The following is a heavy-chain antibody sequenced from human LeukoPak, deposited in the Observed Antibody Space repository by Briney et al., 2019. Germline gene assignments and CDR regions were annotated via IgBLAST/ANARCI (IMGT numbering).Heavy chain of an antibody. V-gene: IGHV3-21*01. CDR2: ISSSSSYI. CDR1: GFTFSSYS. Sequence: GGSLRLSCAASGFTFSSYSMNWVRQAPGKGLEWVSSISSSSSYIYYADSVKGRFTISRDNAKNSLYLQMNSLRAEDTAVYYCARDRTAVAGWGAFDIWRQGTMVTVSS. J-gene: IGHJ3*02. CDR3: ARDRTAVAGWGAFDI. D-gene: IGHD6-19*01.